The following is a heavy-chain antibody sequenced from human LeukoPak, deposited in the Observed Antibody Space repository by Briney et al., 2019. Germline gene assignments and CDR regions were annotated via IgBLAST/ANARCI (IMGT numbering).Heavy chain of an antibody. CDR2: FDPEDGET. CDR3: ARGIAAAAGTYYYGMDV. V-gene: IGHV1-24*01. Sequence: GAPVKVSCKVSGYTLTELSMHWVRQAPGKGLEWMGGFDPEDGETIYAQKFQGRVTITADKSTSTAYMELSSLRSEDTAVYYCARGIAAAAGTYYYGMDVWGKGTTVTVSS. J-gene: IGHJ6*04. CDR1: GYTLTELS. D-gene: IGHD6-13*01.